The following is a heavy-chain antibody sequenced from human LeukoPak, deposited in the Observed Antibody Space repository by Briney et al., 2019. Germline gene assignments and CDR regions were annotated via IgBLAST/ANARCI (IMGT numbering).Heavy chain of an antibody. CDR1: GFTFSTYT. CDR3: ARIRGGWYEDAFDI. D-gene: IGHD6-19*01. Sequence: GGSLRLSCAASGFTFSTYTMNWVRQAPGKGLEWVSSISYRSSYIYYADSVKGRFTISRDNAKNSLYLQMNSLRAEDTAVYYCARIRGGWYEDAFDIWGQGTLVTVSS. J-gene: IGHJ4*02. CDR2: ISYRSSYI. V-gene: IGHV3-21*01.